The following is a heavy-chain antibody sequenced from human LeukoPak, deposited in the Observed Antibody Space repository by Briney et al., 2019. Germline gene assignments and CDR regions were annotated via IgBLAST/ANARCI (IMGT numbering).Heavy chain of an antibody. Sequence: PGGSLRLSCAASGFTFHNYAIHWVRQVPGKGLEWVSLTSGDGITTYFADSVKGRFTISRDNSKSSLFLQMNSLRTEDTALYYCARDHVYGGADYWGQGTLVTVSS. CDR1: GFTFHNYA. CDR2: TSGDGITT. J-gene: IGHJ4*02. CDR3: ARDHVYGGADY. V-gene: IGHV3-43*02. D-gene: IGHD5/OR15-5a*01.